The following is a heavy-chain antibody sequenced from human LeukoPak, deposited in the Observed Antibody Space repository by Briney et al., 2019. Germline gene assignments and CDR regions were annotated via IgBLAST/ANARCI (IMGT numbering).Heavy chain of an antibody. CDR1: GFTFSSYA. Sequence: GGSLRLSCAASGFTFSSYAMSWVRQAPGRGLEWVSAISGSGGSTYYADSVKGRFTISRDNSKNTLYLQMNSLRAEDTAVYYCAKDRGQLLSYYYMDVWGKGTTVTVSS. D-gene: IGHD2-2*01. J-gene: IGHJ6*03. CDR2: ISGSGGST. V-gene: IGHV3-23*01. CDR3: AKDRGQLLSYYYMDV.